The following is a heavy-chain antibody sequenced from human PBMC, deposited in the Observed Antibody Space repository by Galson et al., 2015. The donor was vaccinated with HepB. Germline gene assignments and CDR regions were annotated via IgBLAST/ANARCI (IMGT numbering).Heavy chain of an antibody. V-gene: IGHV1-18*04. D-gene: IGHD3-10*01. Sequence: SVKVSCKASGYTFTSYGISWVRQAPGQGLEWMGWISAYNGNTNYAQKLKGRVTMTTDTSTSTAYMELRSLRSDDTAVYYCARDKGNLLWFGEMPTGLDYWGQGTLVTVPS. CDR1: GYTFTSYG. CDR2: ISAYNGNT. J-gene: IGHJ4*02. CDR3: ARDKGNLLWFGEMPTGLDY.